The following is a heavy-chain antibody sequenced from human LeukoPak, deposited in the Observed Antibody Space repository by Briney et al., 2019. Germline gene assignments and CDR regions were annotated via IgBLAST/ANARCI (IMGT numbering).Heavy chain of an antibody. D-gene: IGHD2-2*01. J-gene: IGHJ4*02. CDR3: ARGGGRCSSTSCYLDY. CDR2: IYYSGST. Sequence: PSETLSLTCTVSGGPISSYYWSWIRQPPGKGLEWSGYIYYSGSTNYNPSLKSRVTISVDTSKNQFSLKLSSVTAADTAVYYCARGGGRCSSTSCYLDYWGQGTLVTVSS. V-gene: IGHV4-59*01. CDR1: GGPISSYY.